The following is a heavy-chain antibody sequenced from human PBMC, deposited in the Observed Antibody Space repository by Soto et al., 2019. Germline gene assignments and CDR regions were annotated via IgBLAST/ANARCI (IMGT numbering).Heavy chain of an antibody. CDR1: GFTLNSYG. V-gene: IGHV3-23*01. D-gene: IGHD2-2*01. J-gene: IGHJ4*01. CDR2: IGTDGNT. CDR3: VRKYPGTRPFDY. Sequence: SLRLACAASGFTLNSYGMNWVRQAPGKVLAWVSAIGTDGNTYYANSVKGRFTISRDNSRTTLYLQMNSLRVEDTALYYCVRKYPGTRPFDYWGQGTLVTVSS.